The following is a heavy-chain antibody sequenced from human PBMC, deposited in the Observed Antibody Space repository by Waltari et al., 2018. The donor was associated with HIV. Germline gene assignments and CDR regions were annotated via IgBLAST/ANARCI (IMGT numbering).Heavy chain of an antibody. V-gene: IGHV3-33*01. D-gene: IGHD6-25*01. CDR3: VRGLKGAAAHTPSGY. Sequence: VQLVESGGAWVQPGRSLRVSCAASGFIFSDFAMHWVRQAPGKALEWVTFVSADGRFEDYAYFVGGRFKISKDNSRKVVYLQMNNLLLNDTAVYYCVRGLKGAAAHTPSGYWGQGTRVVVSS. CDR1: GFIFSDFA. J-gene: IGHJ4*03. CDR2: VSADGRFE.